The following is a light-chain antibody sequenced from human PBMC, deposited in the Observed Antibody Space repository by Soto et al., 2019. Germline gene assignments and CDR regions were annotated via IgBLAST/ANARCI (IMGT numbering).Light chain of an antibody. Sequence: QSALTQPASVSGSRGQSITISCTGTSSDVGGYNYVSWYQQHPGKAPKLMIYEVSNRPSGVSNRFSGSKSGNTASLTISGLLAEDDGDYYCSSYTSSSTPYLFGTGTKLTVL. V-gene: IGLV2-14*01. CDR1: SSDVGGYNY. CDR3: SSYTSSSTPYL. CDR2: EVS. J-gene: IGLJ1*01.